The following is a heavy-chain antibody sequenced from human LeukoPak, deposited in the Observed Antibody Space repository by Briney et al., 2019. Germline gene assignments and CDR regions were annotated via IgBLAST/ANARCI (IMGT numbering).Heavy chain of an antibody. CDR1: GFTFSSYS. Sequence: GGSLRLSCAASGFTFSSYSMNWVRQAPGKGLEWVSSISSSSSYIYYADSVKGRFTISRDNSKNTLYLQMNSLRAEDTAVYYCAKDRAMIVVVTFDYWGQGTLVTVSS. J-gene: IGHJ4*02. CDR3: AKDRAMIVVVTFDY. CDR2: ISSSSSYI. D-gene: IGHD3-22*01. V-gene: IGHV3-21*04.